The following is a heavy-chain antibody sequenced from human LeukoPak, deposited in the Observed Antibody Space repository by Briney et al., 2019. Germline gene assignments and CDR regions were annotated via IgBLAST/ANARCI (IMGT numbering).Heavy chain of an antibody. CDR1: GYTFASYG. J-gene: IGHJ5*02. Sequence: GASVKVSCKASGYTFASYGISWVRQAPGQGLEWMGWISGYDYKTNYAQKFQGRVTMTTDTSINTAYMELRTLRSDDTAVYYCARDFSKARVDCFDPWGQGTLVTVSS. D-gene: IGHD3-3*02. CDR2: ISGYDYKT. CDR3: ARDFSKARVDCFDP. V-gene: IGHV1-18*01.